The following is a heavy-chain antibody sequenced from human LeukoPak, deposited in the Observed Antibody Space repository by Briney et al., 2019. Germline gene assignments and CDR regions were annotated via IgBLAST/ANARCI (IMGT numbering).Heavy chain of an antibody. J-gene: IGHJ4*02. CDR3: ARALAYCGGDCYSYHY. V-gene: IGHV1-8*03. D-gene: IGHD2-21*02. CDR1: GYTFTSYD. Sequence: SSVKVSCKASGYTFTSYDINWVRQATGQGLEWMGWMNPNSGNTGYAQKFQGRVTITRNTSISTAYMELSGLRSEDTAVCYCARALAYCGGDCYSYHYWGQGTLVTVSS. CDR2: MNPNSGNT.